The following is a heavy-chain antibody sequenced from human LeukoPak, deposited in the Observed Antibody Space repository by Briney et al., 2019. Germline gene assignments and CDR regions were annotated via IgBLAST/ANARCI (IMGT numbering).Heavy chain of an antibody. V-gene: IGHV1-8*01. CDR2: MNPNSGNT. CDR1: GYTFTSCD. Sequence: ASVKVSCKASGYTFTSCDINRVRQATGQGLEWMGWMNPNSGNTGYGQSFQGRITMTRDISIGTAYMELSNLTSEDTAIYYCTRGSSGRRDNWGQGTLVTVSS. D-gene: IGHD6-19*01. CDR3: TRGSSGRRDN. J-gene: IGHJ4*02.